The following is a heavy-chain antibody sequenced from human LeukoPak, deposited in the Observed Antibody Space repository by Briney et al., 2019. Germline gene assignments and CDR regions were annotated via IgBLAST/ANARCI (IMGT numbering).Heavy chain of an antibody. Sequence: GGSLRLSCAASGFTLSNSAMSWVRQAPGKGLEWVSAISGSGGSTYYADSVKGRFTISRDNSKNTLYLQMNSLRAEDTAVYYCAKEPQYSSSWSFDYWGQGTLVTVSS. J-gene: IGHJ4*02. V-gene: IGHV3-23*01. CDR2: ISGSGGST. CDR3: AKEPQYSSSWSFDY. D-gene: IGHD6-13*01. CDR1: GFTLSNSA.